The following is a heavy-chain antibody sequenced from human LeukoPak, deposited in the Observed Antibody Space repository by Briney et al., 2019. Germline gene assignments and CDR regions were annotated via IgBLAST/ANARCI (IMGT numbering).Heavy chain of an antibody. V-gene: IGHV3-48*03. CDR3: ARDRYCRSTSYYPDYFDY. J-gene: IGHJ4*02. CDR2: ISSSGSTI. D-gene: IGHD2-2*01. CDR1: GFTFCGYE. Sequence: GGSLRLSCAASGFTFCGYEMNWVRQAPGKGLEWVSYISSSGSTIYYADSVKGRFTISRDNAKNSLYLQMNSLRAEDTAVYYCARDRYCRSTSYYPDYFDYWGQGTLVTVSS.